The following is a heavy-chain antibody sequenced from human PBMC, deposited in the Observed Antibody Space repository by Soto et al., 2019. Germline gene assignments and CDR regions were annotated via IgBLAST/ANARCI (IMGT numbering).Heavy chain of an antibody. J-gene: IGHJ6*02. CDR1: GGTFSSYA. CDR2: IIPIFGTA. Sequence: ASVKVSCKASGGTFSSYAISWVRQAPGQGLEWMGGIIPIFGTANYAQKFQGRVTITADESTSTAYMELSSLRSEDTAVYYCARNLAGPASYYYYGMDVWGQGTTVTVSS. CDR3: ARNLAGPASYYYYGMDV. D-gene: IGHD6-25*01. V-gene: IGHV1-69*13.